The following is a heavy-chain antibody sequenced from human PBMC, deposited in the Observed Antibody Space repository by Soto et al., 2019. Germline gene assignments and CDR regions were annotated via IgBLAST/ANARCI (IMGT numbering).Heavy chain of an antibody. J-gene: IGHJ4*02. Sequence: QVQLVQSGAEVKKPGASVKVSCVASGYSFSSYGISWVRQAPGQGLEWVGWISAYNGNTNYAQRVQGRVTMTTDIFQTTAYMELRSLRSDRTAVFYWAKRGTYNGYDYAAEDNWGQGTLVTVSS. V-gene: IGHV1-18*01. D-gene: IGHD5-12*01. CDR1: GYSFSSYG. CDR3: AKRGTYNGYDYAAEDN. CDR2: ISAYNGNT.